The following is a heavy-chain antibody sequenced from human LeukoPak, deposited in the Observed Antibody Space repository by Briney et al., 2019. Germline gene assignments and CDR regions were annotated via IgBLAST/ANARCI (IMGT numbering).Heavy chain of an antibody. Sequence: SETLSLTCTVSGGSISSGSYYWSWIRQHPGKGLEWIGYIYYSGSTYYNPSLKSRVTISVDTSKNQFSLKLSSVTAADTAVYYCARAPKGLRGYSYGPLFYFDYWGQGTLVTVSS. V-gene: IGHV4-31*03. CDR2: IYYSGST. CDR1: GGSISSGSYY. D-gene: IGHD5-18*01. J-gene: IGHJ4*02. CDR3: ARAPKGLRGYSYGPLFYFDY.